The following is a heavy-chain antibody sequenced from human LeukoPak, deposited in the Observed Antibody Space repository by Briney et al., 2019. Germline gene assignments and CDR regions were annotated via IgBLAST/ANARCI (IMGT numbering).Heavy chain of an antibody. D-gene: IGHD6-19*01. CDR2: IYYSGST. CDR3: ARVQWLVPLYYFDY. V-gene: IGHV4-31*03. Sequence: PSETLSLTCTVSGGSISSGGYYWSWIRQRPGKGLEWIGYIYYSGSTYYNPSLKSRVTISVDTSKNQFSLKLSSVTAADTAVYYCARVQWLVPLYYFDYWGQGTLVTVSS. J-gene: IGHJ4*02. CDR1: GGSISSGGYY.